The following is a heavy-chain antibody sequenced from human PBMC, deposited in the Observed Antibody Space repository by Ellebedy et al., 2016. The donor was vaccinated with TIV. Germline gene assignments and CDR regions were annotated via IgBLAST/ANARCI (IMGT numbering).Heavy chain of an antibody. CDR1: GFTFSSYA. CDR2: ISGSGAKT. D-gene: IGHD6-19*01. J-gene: IGHJ3*02. V-gene: IGHV3-23*01. CDR3: AKGTRAVAGDDTFDI. Sequence: GESLKISCAASGFTFSSYAINWVRQAPGKGLEWVSGISGSGAKTYFAESVKGRFTISRDNSKNTLYLQLNGLRAEDTAVYYCAKGTRAVAGDDTFDIWGQGTLVTVSS.